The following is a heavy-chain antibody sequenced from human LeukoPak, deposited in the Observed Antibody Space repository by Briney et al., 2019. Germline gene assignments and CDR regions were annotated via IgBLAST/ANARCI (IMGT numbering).Heavy chain of an antibody. V-gene: IGHV3-7*01. CDR2: INEAGSEK. CDR1: GLIFNNHW. CDR3: ARYNMDV. J-gene: IGHJ6*02. Sequence: GGSLRLSCAASGLIFNNHWMIWVRQAPGKGREWVANINEAGSEKYYLDSVKGRFTVSRDNAENSLYLQMNSLRVEDTGVYYCARYNMDVWGQGTTVTVSS. D-gene: IGHD1-14*01.